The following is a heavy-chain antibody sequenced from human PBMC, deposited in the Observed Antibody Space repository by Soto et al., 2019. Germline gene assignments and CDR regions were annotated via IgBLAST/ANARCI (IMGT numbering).Heavy chain of an antibody. CDR2: IIPIFGTA. J-gene: IGHJ1*01. D-gene: IGHD6-19*01. Sequence: QVQLVQSGAEVKKPGSSVKVSCKASGGTFSSYAISWVRQAPGQGLEWMGGIIPIFGTANYAQKFQGRVTITADESTSTAYMKLSSLRTEETDVHYCTRVAGAVAGKNPHRTLAHFQHWGQGTLVTVSS. CDR1: GGTFSSYA. CDR3: TRVAGAVAGKNPHRTLAHFQH. V-gene: IGHV1-69*12.